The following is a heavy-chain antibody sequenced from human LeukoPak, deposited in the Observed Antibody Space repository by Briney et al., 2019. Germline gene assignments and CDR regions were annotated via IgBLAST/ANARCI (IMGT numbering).Heavy chain of an antibody. J-gene: IGHJ4*02. V-gene: IGHV3-23*01. CDR2: ISGSGGST. Sequence: GGSLRLSCAASGFTFSSYAMSWVRQAPGKGLEWVSAISGSGGSTYYADSVEGRFTISRDNSKNTLYLQMNSLRAEDTAVYYCAKLADTGGSSWYWYFDYWGQGTLVTVSS. D-gene: IGHD6-13*01. CDR1: GFTFSSYA. CDR3: AKLADTGGSSWYWYFDY.